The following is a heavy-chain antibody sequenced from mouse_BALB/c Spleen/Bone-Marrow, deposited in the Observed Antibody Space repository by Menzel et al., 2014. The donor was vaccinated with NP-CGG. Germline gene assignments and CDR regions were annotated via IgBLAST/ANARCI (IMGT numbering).Heavy chain of an antibody. V-gene: IGHV6-6*02. CDR1: GFTFSNFW. J-gene: IGHJ3*01. CDR2: IRLKSDNYAT. CDR3: TLYYGSNYWFAN. D-gene: IGHD1-1*01. Sequence: EVKVVESGGGLVQPGGSMKLSCVASGFTFSNFWMSWVRQSPEKGLEWVAEIRLKSDNYATHYAESVKGKFTISRDDSKSRLYLQMNSLRTEDTGIYYCTLYYGSNYWFANWGQGTLVTVSA.